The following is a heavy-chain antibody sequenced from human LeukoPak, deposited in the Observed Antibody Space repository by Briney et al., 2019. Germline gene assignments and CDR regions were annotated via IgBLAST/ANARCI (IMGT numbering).Heavy chain of an antibody. D-gene: IGHD3-10*01. Sequence: GGSLTLSCAASGFTFSSYGMHWVRQAPGKGLEWVAFIRYDGSNKYYADCVKGRFTISRDNSKNTLYLQMNSLRAEDTAVYYCAKGDYGSGSYSLDYWGQGTLVTVSS. CDR3: AKGDYGSGSYSLDY. CDR1: GFTFSSYG. CDR2: IRYDGSNK. V-gene: IGHV3-30*02. J-gene: IGHJ4*02.